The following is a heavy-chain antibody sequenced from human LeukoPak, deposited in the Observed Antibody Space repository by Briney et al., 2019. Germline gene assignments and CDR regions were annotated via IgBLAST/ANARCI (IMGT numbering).Heavy chain of an antibody. Sequence: PSHTLSLTCSLSGRPLSSGSYHWSWLPRPGGKGLEWIGRIYTSRSTNYNPSLKSRVTVSVDTSKNQFFLKLSSVTAADTAVYYCARDHRITMIVGDWGQGTLVTVSS. CDR3: ARDHRITMIVGD. CDR2: IYTSRST. V-gene: IGHV4-61*02. D-gene: IGHD3-22*01. CDR1: GRPLSSGSYH. J-gene: IGHJ4*02.